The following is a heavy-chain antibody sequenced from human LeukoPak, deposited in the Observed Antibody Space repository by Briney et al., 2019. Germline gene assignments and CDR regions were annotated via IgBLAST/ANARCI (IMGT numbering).Heavy chain of an antibody. CDR2: ISGSSSYI. D-gene: IGHD2-15*01. CDR3: ARGCSGGSCFSGMNWFDP. Sequence: SPGGSLRLSCTASGFTFSSYSMNWVRQAPGKGLEWVSCISGSSSYIYYADSVKGRFTISRDNAKNSLYLQMNSPRAEDTAVYYCARGCSGGSCFSGMNWFDPWGQGTLVTVSS. CDR1: GFTFSSYS. V-gene: IGHV3-21*01. J-gene: IGHJ5*02.